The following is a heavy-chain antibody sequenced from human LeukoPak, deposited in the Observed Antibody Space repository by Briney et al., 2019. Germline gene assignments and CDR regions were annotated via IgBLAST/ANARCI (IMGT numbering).Heavy chain of an antibody. J-gene: IGHJ5*02. CDR3: ARDGGSGSFGWFDP. D-gene: IGHD3-10*01. Sequence: SETLSLTCTVPGGSISSYYWSWIRQPPGKGLEWLGYIYYSGSTNYNPSLKSRVTISVDTSKNQFSLKLSSVTAADTAVYYCARDGGSGSFGWFDPWGQGTLVTVSS. V-gene: IGHV4-59*01. CDR1: GGSISSYY. CDR2: IYYSGST.